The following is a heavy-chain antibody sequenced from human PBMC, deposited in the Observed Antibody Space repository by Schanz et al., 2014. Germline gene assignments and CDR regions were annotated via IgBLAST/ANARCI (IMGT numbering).Heavy chain of an antibody. V-gene: IGHV3-9*01. Sequence: EVQLVESGGGLVQPGRSLRLSCAASGFTFDDYAMHWVRQAPGKGLEWVSGISWNSGSIGYADSVKGRFTISRDNAKNSLYLQMSSLRAEDTAVYYCVRIYSGYSGGYLDYWGQGTLVTVSS. CDR3: VRIYSGYSGGYLDY. J-gene: IGHJ4*02. CDR2: ISWNSGSI. CDR1: GFTFDDYA. D-gene: IGHD5-12*01.